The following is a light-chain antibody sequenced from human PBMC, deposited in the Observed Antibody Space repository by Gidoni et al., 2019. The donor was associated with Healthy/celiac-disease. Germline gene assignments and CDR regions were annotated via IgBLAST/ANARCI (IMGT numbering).Light chain of an antibody. V-gene: IGLV3-21*03. Sequence: SYVLTQPPAVAGAPGKTARITCGGNNLGSKSVHWYQQKPGQAPVLVVYDDSARPSGIPELFSGSNSGNTATLTISRVEAGDEADYYCQVWDSSSDHVVFGGGTKLTVL. CDR3: QVWDSSSDHVV. J-gene: IGLJ2*01. CDR1: NLGSKS. CDR2: DDS.